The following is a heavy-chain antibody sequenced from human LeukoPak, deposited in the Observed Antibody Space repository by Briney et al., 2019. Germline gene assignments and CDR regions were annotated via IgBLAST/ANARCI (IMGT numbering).Heavy chain of an antibody. CDR3: ARAYDRFYYYMDV. CDR1: GYSISSGYY. CDR2: IYHSGST. D-gene: IGHD3-22*01. V-gene: IGHV4-38-2*02. J-gene: IGHJ6*03. Sequence: AETLSLTCTVSGYSISSGYYWGWIRQPPGKGLEWIGSIYHSGSTYYNPSLKSRVTISVDTSKNQFSLKLSSVTATDTAVYFCARAYDRFYYYMDVWGKGITVTVSS.